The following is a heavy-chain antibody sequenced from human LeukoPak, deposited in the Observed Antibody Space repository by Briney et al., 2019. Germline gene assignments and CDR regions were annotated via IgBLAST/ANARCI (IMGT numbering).Heavy chain of an antibody. CDR2: FDPEDGET. CDR3: ARAPITMVQGVINYYYMDV. D-gene: IGHD3-10*01. CDR1: GYTLTELS. J-gene: IGHJ6*03. Sequence: ASVKVSCKVSGYTLTELSMHWGRQAPGKGLEWMGGFDPEDGETIYAQKFQGRVTMTEDTSTDTAYMELSSLRSEDTAVYYCARAPITMVQGVINYYYMDVWGKGTTVTISS. V-gene: IGHV1-24*01.